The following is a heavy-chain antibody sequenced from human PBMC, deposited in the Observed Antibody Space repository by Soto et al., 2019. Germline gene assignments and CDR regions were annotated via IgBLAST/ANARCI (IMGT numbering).Heavy chain of an antibody. CDR2: ISAYNGNT. CDR1: GYTSTSYG. CDR3: ARAGYCSGGSCYGWGYFDY. D-gene: IGHD2-15*01. V-gene: IGHV1-18*01. J-gene: IGHJ4*02. Sequence: QVHLVQSGAEVKKPGASVKVSCKASGYTSTSYGISWVRQDPGQGLEWMGWISAYNGNTNYAQSLQGRLTMTTDTSTSTAYMELRSLRSDDTAVYYCARAGYCSGGSCYGWGYFDYWGQGTLVTVSS.